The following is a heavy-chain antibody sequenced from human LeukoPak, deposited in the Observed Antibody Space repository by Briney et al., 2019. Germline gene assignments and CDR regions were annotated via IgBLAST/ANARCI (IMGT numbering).Heavy chain of an antibody. Sequence: GGSLRLSCAASGFTFSSYAMSLVRQAPGKGLEWVSAISGSGGSTYYADSVKGRFTISRDNSKNTLYLQMNSLRAEDTAVYYCAMVRGVITLDYWGQGTLVTVSS. CDR3: AMVRGVITLDY. J-gene: IGHJ4*02. V-gene: IGHV3-23*01. D-gene: IGHD3-10*01. CDR2: ISGSGGST. CDR1: GFTFSSYA.